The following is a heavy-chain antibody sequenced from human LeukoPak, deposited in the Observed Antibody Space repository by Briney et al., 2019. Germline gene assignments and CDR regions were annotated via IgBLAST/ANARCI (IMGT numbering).Heavy chain of an antibody. CDR2: ISAYNGNT. J-gene: IGHJ5*02. Sequence: ASVKVSCKASGYTFTSYAMNWVRQAPGQGLEWMGWISAYNGNTNYAQKLQGRVTMTTDTSTSTAYMELRSLRSDDTAVYYCARDDPNSGSYHWGQGTLVTVSS. V-gene: IGHV1-18*01. CDR1: GYTFTSYA. CDR3: ARDDPNSGSYH. D-gene: IGHD1-26*01.